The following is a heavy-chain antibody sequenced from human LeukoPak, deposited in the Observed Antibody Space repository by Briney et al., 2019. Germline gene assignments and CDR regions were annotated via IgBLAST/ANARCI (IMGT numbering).Heavy chain of an antibody. Sequence: ASVKVSCKASGGTFSSYAISWVRQAPGQGLEWMGRIIPILGIANYAQKFQGRVTITADKSTSTAYMELSSLRSEDTAVYYCARGIAVAGRRYYYYYYGMDVWGQGTTVTVSS. CDR2: IIPILGIA. V-gene: IGHV1-69*04. CDR3: ARGIAVAGRRYYYYYYGMDV. J-gene: IGHJ6*02. D-gene: IGHD6-19*01. CDR1: GGTFSSYA.